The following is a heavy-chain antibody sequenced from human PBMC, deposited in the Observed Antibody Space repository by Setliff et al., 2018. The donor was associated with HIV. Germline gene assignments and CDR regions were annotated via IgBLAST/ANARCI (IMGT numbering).Heavy chain of an antibody. J-gene: IGHJ4*02. D-gene: IGHD3-22*01. CDR3: ARHDSGGYYSLDY. V-gene: IGHV4-4*07. Sequence: PSETLSLTCTVSGGSISSYYWSWIRQPAGKGLEWIGRIYTSGSTYYKPSLKSRVTISVDTSKNQFTLNLSSVTAADTAVYYCARHDSGGYYSLDYWGQGTLVTVSS. CDR2: IYTSGST. CDR1: GGSISSYY.